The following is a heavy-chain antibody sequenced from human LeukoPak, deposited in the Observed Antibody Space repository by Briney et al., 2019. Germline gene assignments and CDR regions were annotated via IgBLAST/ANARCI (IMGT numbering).Heavy chain of an antibody. CDR3: AHPGTDNFWSGYSIDY. Sequence: GGSLRLSCAASGFTFSSYWMSWVRQAPGKGLEWVSGISGSGGSTYYADSVKGRFTISRDNSKNTLYLQMNSLRAEDTAGYYWAHPGTDNFWSGYSIDYGGQGTLVTVSS. V-gene: IGHV3-23*01. D-gene: IGHD3-3*01. CDR2: ISGSGGST. CDR1: GFTFSSYW. J-gene: IGHJ4*02.